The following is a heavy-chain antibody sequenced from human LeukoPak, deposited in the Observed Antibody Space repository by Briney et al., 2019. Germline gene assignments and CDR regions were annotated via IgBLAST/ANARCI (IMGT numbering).Heavy chain of an antibody. CDR3: TTDFLQGYSST. CDR1: GFTFSNVW. D-gene: IGHD2-15*01. Sequence: GGSLRLSCAASGFTFSNVWMTWVRQAPGKGLECVCRVKSRDVGRTTDYAAPVKGRFTISRDDSKNTVYLQMISLQTEDTAVYYCTTDFLQGYSSTWGQGTLVTVSS. J-gene: IGHJ5*02. V-gene: IGHV3-15*01. CDR2: VKSRDVGRTT.